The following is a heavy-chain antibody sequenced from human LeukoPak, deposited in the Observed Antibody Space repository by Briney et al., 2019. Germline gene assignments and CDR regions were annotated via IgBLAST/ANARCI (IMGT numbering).Heavy chain of an antibody. CDR2: IYHSGST. CDR1: GYSISSGYY. D-gene: IGHD3-10*01. V-gene: IGHV4-38-2*02. J-gene: IGHJ4*02. Sequence: SETLSLTCTVSGYSISSGYYWGWIRQPPGKGLEWIGSIYHSGSTYYNPSLKSRVTISVDTSKNKFSLKLSSVTAADTAVYYCARGSGRGTDYWGQGTLVTVSS. CDR3: ARGSGRGTDY.